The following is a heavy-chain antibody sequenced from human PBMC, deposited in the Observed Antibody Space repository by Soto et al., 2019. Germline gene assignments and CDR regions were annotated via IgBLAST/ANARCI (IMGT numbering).Heavy chain of an antibody. CDR3: AAIVVGATRHSDVDH. D-gene: IGHD2-15*01. CDR2: MHASGGT. J-gene: IGHJ4*02. Sequence: LSLTCSVSGAPISSNDYFWAWIRQPPGRGLEFIASMHASGGTYHASSLKSRATMSLDTSKDQFSLKLQSVTAADTGTYYCAAIVVGATRHSDVDHWGQGTLVTVSS. CDR1: GAPISSNDYF. V-gene: IGHV4-39*01.